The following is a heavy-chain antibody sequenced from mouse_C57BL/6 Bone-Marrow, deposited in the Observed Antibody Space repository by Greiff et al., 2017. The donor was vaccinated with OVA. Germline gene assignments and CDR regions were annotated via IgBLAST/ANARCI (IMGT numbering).Heavy chain of an antibody. CDR2: IHPNSAST. CDR1: GYTFTSYW. V-gene: IGHV1-64*01. Sequence: QVQLQQPGAELVKPGASVKLSCKASGYTFTSYWMHWVKQRPGQGLEWIGMIHPNSASTNYNEKFKSKATRTVDKSSSTAYMQLSSLTSEDSAVYYCARSELTVVATEGYFDVWGTGTTVTVSS. D-gene: IGHD1-1*01. CDR3: ARSELTVVATEGYFDV. J-gene: IGHJ1*03.